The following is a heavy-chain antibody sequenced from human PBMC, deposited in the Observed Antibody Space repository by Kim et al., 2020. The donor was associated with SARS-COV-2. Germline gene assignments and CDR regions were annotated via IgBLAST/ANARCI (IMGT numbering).Heavy chain of an antibody. J-gene: IGHJ4*02. CDR3: AKTGQFDY. CDR2: ITGNGAAT. Sequence: GGSLRLSCAASGFTFSTYAMSWVRQAPRRGLEWISTITGNGAATYYADSVRGRFTISRDNSKNTVSLQMNSLRAEDTALYYCAKTGQFDYWGQGTLGTVS. V-gene: IGHV3-23*01. CDR1: GFTFSTYA.